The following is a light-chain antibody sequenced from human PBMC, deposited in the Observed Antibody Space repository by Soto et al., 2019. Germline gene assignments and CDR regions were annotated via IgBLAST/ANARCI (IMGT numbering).Light chain of an antibody. J-gene: IGLJ2*01. CDR2: EVN. V-gene: IGLV2-8*01. CDR3: SSYTSSSTPYVV. Sequence: QSALTQPPSASGSPGQSVTISCTGTSSDVGAYNYVSWYRQHPGKAPKLLIFEVNSRPSGVPDRFSGSKSGNTASLTISGLQAEDEADYYCSSYTSSSTPYVVFGGGTKLTVL. CDR1: SSDVGAYNY.